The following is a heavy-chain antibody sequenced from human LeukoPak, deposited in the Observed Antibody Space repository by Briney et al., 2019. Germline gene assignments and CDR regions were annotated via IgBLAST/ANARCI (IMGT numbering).Heavy chain of an antibody. Sequence: GGSLRLSCAASGFTFSSYSMNWVRQAPGKGLEWVSTIGSSGGSTYYADSVKGRFTISRDNSKNTLYLQMNSLRAEDTAVYYCAKVFRDGYNYPFDYWGQGTLVTVSS. CDR1: GFTFSSYS. CDR3: AKVFRDGYNYPFDY. D-gene: IGHD5-24*01. V-gene: IGHV3-23*01. J-gene: IGHJ4*02. CDR2: IGSSGGST.